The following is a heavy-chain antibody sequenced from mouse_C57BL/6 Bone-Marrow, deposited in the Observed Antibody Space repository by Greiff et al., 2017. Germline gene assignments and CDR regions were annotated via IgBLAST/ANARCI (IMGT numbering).Heavy chain of an antibody. D-gene: IGHD1-1*01. CDR2: ISDGGSYT. CDR3: AREIPDYGSSFYYAMDY. Sequence: EVKVVESGGGLVKPGGSLKLSCAASGFTFSSYAMSWVRQTPEKRLEWVAPISDGGSYTYYPDNVKGRFTISRDNAKNNLYLQMSHLKSEDTAMYYCAREIPDYGSSFYYAMDYWGQGTSVTVSS. J-gene: IGHJ4*01. V-gene: IGHV5-4*01. CDR1: GFTFSSYA.